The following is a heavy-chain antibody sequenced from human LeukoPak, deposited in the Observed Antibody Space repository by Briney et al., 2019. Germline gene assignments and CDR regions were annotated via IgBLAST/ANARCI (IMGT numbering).Heavy chain of an antibody. Sequence: PSETLSLTCTVSGGSISGYYWSWIRQPPGKGLEWIGYITGSIYFSGSTKYDPSLESRVTMSVDTSKNQFSLTLSSVTAADTAVYYCARDSRDYGSGSYWDVWGQGTTVTVSS. V-gene: IGHV4-59*01. J-gene: IGHJ6*02. CDR3: ARDSRDYGSGSYWDV. CDR1: GGSISGYY. CDR2: ITGSIYFSGST. D-gene: IGHD3-10*01.